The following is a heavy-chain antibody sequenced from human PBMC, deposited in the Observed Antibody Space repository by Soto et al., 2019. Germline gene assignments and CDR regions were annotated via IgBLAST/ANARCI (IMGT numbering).Heavy chain of an antibody. V-gene: IGHV1-69*10. J-gene: IGHJ4*02. CDR3: ARERSRYDRSGYYADH. Sequence: SVKVSCKASGDTFSTYAISWVRQAPGQGLEWLGGIIPILGTPSYAQRFQGRVTITADKSTSTAYMELSSLRSEDTAVYYCARERSRYDRSGYYADHWGQGTSVTVSS. CDR2: IIPILGTP. D-gene: IGHD3-22*01. CDR1: GDTFSTYA.